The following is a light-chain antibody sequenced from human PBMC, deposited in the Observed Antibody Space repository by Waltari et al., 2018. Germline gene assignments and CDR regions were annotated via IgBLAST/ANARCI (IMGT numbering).Light chain of an antibody. CDR1: QSVSSN. CDR3: QQYNNWPGIT. CDR2: GAS. J-gene: IGKJ5*01. V-gene: IGKV3-15*01. Sequence: EIVMTQSPATLSVSPGERATLSCRASQSVSSNLAWYQQKPGQAPRLRIYGASTRATGIPARFSGSGSGTEFTLTISSLQSEDFAVYYCQQYNNWPGITFGQGTRLEIK.